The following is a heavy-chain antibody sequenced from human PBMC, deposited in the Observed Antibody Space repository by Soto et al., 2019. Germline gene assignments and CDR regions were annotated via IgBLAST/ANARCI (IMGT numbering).Heavy chain of an antibody. CDR1: GFTFSSYA. J-gene: IGHJ4*02. CDR2: ISSNGGST. D-gene: IGHD5-12*01. Sequence: PGGSLRLSCSASGFTFSSYAMHWVRQAPGKGLEYVSAISSNGGSTYYADSVKGRFTISRDNSKNTLYLQMSSLRDEDTAVYYCVKGLNIVATILPHPAPGGYWGKGTLVTVS. V-gene: IGHV3-64D*08. CDR3: VKGLNIVATILPHPAPGGY.